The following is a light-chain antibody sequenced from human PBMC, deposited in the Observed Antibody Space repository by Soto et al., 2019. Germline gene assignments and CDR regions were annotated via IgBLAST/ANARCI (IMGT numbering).Light chain of an antibody. CDR2: AAS. V-gene: IGKV1-5*01. J-gene: IGKJ1*01. CDR1: QTISSW. Sequence: DIQMTQSPSTLSGSVGDRVTITCRASQTISSWLAWYQQKPGKAPKLLIYAASSLQSGVPSRFSGSGSGTDFTLTISSLQRDDFAIYYCQQYNSYSRTFGQGTKVDIK. CDR3: QQYNSYSRT.